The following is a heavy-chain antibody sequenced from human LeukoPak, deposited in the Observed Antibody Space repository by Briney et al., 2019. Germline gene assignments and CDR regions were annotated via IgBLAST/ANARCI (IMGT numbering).Heavy chain of an antibody. CDR2: IIPIFGTA. Sequence: GASVKVSCKASGGTFSSYAISWVRQAPGQGLEWMGGIIPIFGTANYAQKFQGRVTITADESTSTAYMELSSLRSEDTAVYYCARGAVYLTQRWYFDLWGRGTLVTVSS. CDR3: ARGAVYLTQRWYFDL. V-gene: IGHV1-69*13. J-gene: IGHJ2*01. D-gene: IGHD6-25*01. CDR1: GGTFSSYA.